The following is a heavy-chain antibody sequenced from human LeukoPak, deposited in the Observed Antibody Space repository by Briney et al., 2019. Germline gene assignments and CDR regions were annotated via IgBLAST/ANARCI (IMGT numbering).Heavy chain of an antibody. Sequence: PSETLSLTCTVSGGSISPYYWSWIRQPPGKGLEWIGEINHSGSTNYNPSLKSRVTISVDTSKNQFSLKLSSVTAADTAVYYCARHSGSYGYFDLWGRGTLVTVSS. D-gene: IGHD1-26*01. J-gene: IGHJ2*01. CDR2: INHSGST. CDR1: GGSISPYY. CDR3: ARHSGSYGYFDL. V-gene: IGHV4-34*01.